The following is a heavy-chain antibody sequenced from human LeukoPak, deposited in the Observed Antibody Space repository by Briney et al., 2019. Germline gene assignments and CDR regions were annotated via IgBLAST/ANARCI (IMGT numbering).Heavy chain of an antibody. CDR3: ARQIGYTGTSYDYFDS. CDR2: VSYRGST. J-gene: IGHJ4*02. CDR1: GSSISSFY. D-gene: IGHD1-26*01. V-gene: IGHV4-59*08. Sequence: PSETLSLTCTISGSSISSFYWSWIRQPPGKGLECIGDVSYRGSTHYNPSLRSRVSISLDTSKTQFSLNLSSVTAADTAVYYCARQIGYTGTSYDYFDSWGQGTLATVSS.